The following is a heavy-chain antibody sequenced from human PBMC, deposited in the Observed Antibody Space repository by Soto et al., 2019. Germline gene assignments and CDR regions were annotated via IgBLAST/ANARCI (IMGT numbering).Heavy chain of an antibody. D-gene: IGHD3-9*01. CDR3: ATDERTPPGDLLAGYYTWSVLVG. J-gene: IGHJ4*02. CDR2: FDPEDGET. Sequence: QVQLVQSGAEVKKPGASVKVSCKVSGYTLTELSMHWVRQAPGKGLEWMGGFDPEDGETIYAQKFQGRVTMTEDTSTDTAYMGLCRLRSEDTAVYSCATDERTPPGDLLAGYYTWSVLVGWGKGTLVTVSS. CDR1: GYTLTELS. V-gene: IGHV1-24*01.